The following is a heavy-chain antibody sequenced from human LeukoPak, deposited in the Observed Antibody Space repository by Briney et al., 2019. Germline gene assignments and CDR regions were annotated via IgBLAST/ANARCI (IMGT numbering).Heavy chain of an antibody. CDR1: GFTFSSYG. CDR3: AKDFSGYYLYRVDY. V-gene: IGHV3-30*18. D-gene: IGHD3-22*01. J-gene: IGHJ4*02. CDR2: ISYDGSNK. Sequence: QSGGSLRLSCAASGFTFSSYGMHWVRQAPGKGLEWVAVISYDGSNKYYADSVKGRFTISRDNSKNTLYLQMNSLRAEDTAVYYCAKDFSGYYLYRVDYWGQGTLVTVSS.